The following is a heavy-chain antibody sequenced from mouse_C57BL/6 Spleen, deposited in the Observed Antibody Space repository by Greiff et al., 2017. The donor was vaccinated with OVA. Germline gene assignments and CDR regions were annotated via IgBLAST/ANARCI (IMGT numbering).Heavy chain of an antibody. CDR1: GFNIKDYY. V-gene: IGHV14-4*01. CDR2: IDPENGDT. Sequence: VQLQQSGAELVRPGASVKLSCTASGFNIKDYYMHWVKQRPEQGLEWIGWIDPENGDTEYATKFQGKATITADKSSNTAYLQLSSLTSEDTAVYYCTARGNYLMDYWGQGTSVTVSS. CDR3: TARGNYLMDY. D-gene: IGHD2-1*01. J-gene: IGHJ4*01.